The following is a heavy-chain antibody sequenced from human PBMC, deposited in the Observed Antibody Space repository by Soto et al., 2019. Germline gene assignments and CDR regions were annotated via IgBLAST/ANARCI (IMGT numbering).Heavy chain of an antibody. CDR2: VYLDDDK. CDR1: GFSLSTRDVG. CDR3: AHCRGGVASF. Sequence: QITLNESGPPLVKPTQTLTLTCTFSGFSLSTRDVGVGWIRQPPGEALEWLGVVYLDDDKTYSPSLKSRLTITKDTSKNQVVLRMTKVDPVDTATYYCAHCRGGVASFWGQGTLVTVSS. D-gene: IGHD3-16*01. V-gene: IGHV2-5*02. J-gene: IGHJ4*02.